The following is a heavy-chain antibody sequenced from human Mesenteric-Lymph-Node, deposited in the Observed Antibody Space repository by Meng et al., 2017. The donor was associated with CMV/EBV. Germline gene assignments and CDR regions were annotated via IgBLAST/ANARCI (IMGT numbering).Heavy chain of an antibody. CDR2: INTNTGNP. V-gene: IGHV7-4-1*02. D-gene: IGHD1-26*01. CDR1: GYAFGSFS. CDR3: ARGDWGAYGWFDP. Sequence: ASGYAFGSFSMHWVRQAPGRGLEWMGWINTNTGNPTYAQDFTGRSVFSLDISVSATYLQISSLRAEDTAIYYCARGDWGAYGWFDPWGQGTLVTVSS. J-gene: IGHJ5*02.